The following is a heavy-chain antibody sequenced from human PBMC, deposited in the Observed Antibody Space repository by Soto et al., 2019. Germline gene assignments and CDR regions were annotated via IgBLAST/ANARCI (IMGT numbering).Heavy chain of an antibody. Sequence: GGSLRLSCTASGLSVRNNYMSWVRQAPGMGLEWVSSISSSSSYIYYADSVKGRFTISRDNAKNSLYLQMNSLRAEDTAVYYCARDRRSTSKNWFDPWGQGTLVTVSS. CDR1: GLSVRNNY. V-gene: IGHV3-21*01. CDR2: ISSSSSYI. D-gene: IGHD2-2*01. J-gene: IGHJ5*02. CDR3: ARDRRSTSKNWFDP.